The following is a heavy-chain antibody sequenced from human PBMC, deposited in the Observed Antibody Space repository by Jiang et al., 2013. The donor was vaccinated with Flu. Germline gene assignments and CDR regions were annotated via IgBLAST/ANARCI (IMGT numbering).Heavy chain of an antibody. J-gene: IGHJ3*02. V-gene: IGHV5-51*01. D-gene: IGHD4-17*01. Sequence: GAEVKKPGESLKISCKGSGYSFTSHRIGWVRQMPGKGLEWMGIIYPGDSETRYSPSFQGQVTISADTATSTAYLHWSSLKASDTAMYYCARHRSRRFSDGFHIWAKGQWSPSLQ. CDR2: IYPGDSET. CDR1: GYSFTSHR. CDR3: ARHRSRRFSDGFHI.